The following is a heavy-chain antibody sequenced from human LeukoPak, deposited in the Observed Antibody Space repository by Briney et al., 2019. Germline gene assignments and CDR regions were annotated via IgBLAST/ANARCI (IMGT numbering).Heavy chain of an antibody. V-gene: IGHV6-1*01. CDR1: GDSVSSNSAA. J-gene: IGHJ3*02. CDR2: TYYRSKWYN. D-gene: IGHD6-19*01. Sequence: SQTLSLTCAISGDSVSSNSAAWNWLRQSPSRGLEWLGRTYYRSKWYNDYAVSVKSRITINPDTSKNQFPLQLNSVTPEDTAVYYCARGGSSGWSDAFDIWGQGTMVTVSS. CDR3: ARGGSSGWSDAFDI.